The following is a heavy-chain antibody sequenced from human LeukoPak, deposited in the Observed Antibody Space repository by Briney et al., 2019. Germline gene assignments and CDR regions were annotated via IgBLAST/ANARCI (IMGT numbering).Heavy chain of an antibody. V-gene: IGHV1-46*01. J-gene: IGHJ5*02. CDR3: ARKGILTYYDILTGYWDWFDP. D-gene: IGHD3-9*01. Sequence: ASVKVSCKASGYTFTSYYMHWVRQAPGQGLEWMGIINPSGGSPSYAQKFQGRVTMTRDTSTSTVYMELSSLRSEDTAVYYCARKGILTYYDILTGYWDWFDPWGQGTLVTVSS. CDR1: GYTFTSYY. CDR2: INPSGGSP.